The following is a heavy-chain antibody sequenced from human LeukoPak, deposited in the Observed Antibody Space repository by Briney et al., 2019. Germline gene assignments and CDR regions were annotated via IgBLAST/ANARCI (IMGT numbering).Heavy chain of an antibody. CDR2: IIQDGSEK. V-gene: IGHV3-7*05. D-gene: IGHD3-3*01. CDR1: GFTFSSFW. J-gene: IGHJ4*02. Sequence: GGSLRLSCAASGFTFSSFWMIWVRQSPGKGLEWVAKIIQDGSEKYYVDSVKGRFTISRDNAKNSLYLQMNSLRAEDTAVYYCARDSPGIMIFGVVTPNGGQGTLVTVSS. CDR3: ARDSPGIMIFGVVTPN.